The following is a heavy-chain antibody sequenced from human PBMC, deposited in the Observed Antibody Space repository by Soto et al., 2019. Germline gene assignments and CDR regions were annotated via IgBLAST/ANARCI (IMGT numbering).Heavy chain of an antibody. CDR3: ARAEVDY. CDR2: MTSDGRTI. Sequence: LGGSLRLSCAASVFTFGNYWMHWVRQAPGKGPEWVSRMTSDGRTIQYADSVKGRFTVSRDNAKNTMHLQMDSLRAEDTAVYYCARAEVDYWGPGTMVTVSS. CDR1: VFTFGNYW. J-gene: IGHJ4*02. V-gene: IGHV3-74*03.